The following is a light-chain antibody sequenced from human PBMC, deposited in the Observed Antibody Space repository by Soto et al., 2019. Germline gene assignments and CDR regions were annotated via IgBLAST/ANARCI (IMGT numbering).Light chain of an antibody. J-gene: IGKJ1*01. CDR3: QYYDTFRT. CDR2: GAS. Sequence: IGLTQSPAVLALSTGGRATLACRASQSVSSSYLAWYQHKPGQAPRLLIHGASSRVTGIPDRFSGSGSGTDFTLTISRLEPEDFAVYYCQYYDTFRTFGQGTKVDIK. CDR1: QSVSSSY. V-gene: IGKV3-20*01.